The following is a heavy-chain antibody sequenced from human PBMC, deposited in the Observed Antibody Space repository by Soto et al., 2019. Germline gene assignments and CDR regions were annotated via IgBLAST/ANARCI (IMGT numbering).Heavy chain of an antibody. CDR1: GFTFDDYG. CDR3: ARGIENSSGYPFDY. V-gene: IGHV3-20*01. Sequence: GGSLRLSCAASGFTFDDYGMSWVRQAPGKRLEWVSGINWNGGSTGYADSVKGRFTISRDNAKNSLYLQMNSLRAKDTALYHCARGIENSSGYPFDYWGQGTLVTVSS. CDR2: INWNGGST. D-gene: IGHD3-22*01. J-gene: IGHJ4*02.